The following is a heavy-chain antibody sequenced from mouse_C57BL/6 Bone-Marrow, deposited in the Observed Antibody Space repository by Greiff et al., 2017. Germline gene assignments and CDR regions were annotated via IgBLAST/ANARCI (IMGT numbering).Heavy chain of an antibody. CDR2: INPNYGTT. CDR1: GYSFTDYN. J-gene: IGHJ1*03. V-gene: IGHV1-39*01. CDR3: ATYDGYYVDWYFDV. D-gene: IGHD2-3*01. Sequence: EVKLQQSGPELVKPGASVKISCKASGYSFTDYNMNWVKQSNGKSLEWIGVINPNYGTTSYNQKFKGKATLTVDQSSSTAYMQLNSLTSEDSAVYYCATYDGYYVDWYFDVWGTGTTVTVSS.